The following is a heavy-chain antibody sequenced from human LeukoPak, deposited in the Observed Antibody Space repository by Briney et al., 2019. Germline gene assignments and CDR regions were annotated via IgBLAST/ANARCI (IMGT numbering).Heavy chain of an antibody. J-gene: IGHJ4*02. D-gene: IGHD4-23*01. Sequence: GGSLRLSCAASALTFSSYAMSWVRQAPGKGQEWVSVISGSGGSTYYADSVKGRFTISRDNSQNTLYLQMNNLRAEDTAVYYCAKDQANYGGNSFDYWGQGTLVTVSS. V-gene: IGHV3-23*01. CDR2: ISGSGGST. CDR3: AKDQANYGGNSFDY. CDR1: ALTFSSYA.